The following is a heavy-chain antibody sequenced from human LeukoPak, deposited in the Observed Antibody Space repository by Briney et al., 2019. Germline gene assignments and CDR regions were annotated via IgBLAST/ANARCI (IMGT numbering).Heavy chain of an antibody. Sequence: SETLSLTCTVSGGSISSYYWSWIRQPAGKGLEWIGRIYTSGSTNYNPSLKSRVTMSVDTSKNQFSLKLSSVTAADTAVYYCAREGQQLPNDAFDIWGQGTMVTVSS. CDR2: IYTSGST. J-gene: IGHJ3*02. CDR1: GGSISSYY. D-gene: IGHD6-13*01. CDR3: AREGQQLPNDAFDI. V-gene: IGHV4-4*07.